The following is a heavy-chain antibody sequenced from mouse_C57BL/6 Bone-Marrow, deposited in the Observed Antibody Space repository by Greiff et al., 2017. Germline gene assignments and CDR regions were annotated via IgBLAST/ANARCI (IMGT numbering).Heavy chain of an antibody. CDR3: ARGLRRGFAD. CDR1: GYSITSGYY. J-gene: IGHJ3*01. V-gene: IGHV3-6*01. D-gene: IGHD2-4*01. CDR2: ISYDGSN. Sequence: VQLKQSGPGLVKPSQSLSLTCSVTGYSITSGYYWNWIRQFPGNKLEWTGYISYDGSNNYNPSLKNRIPITRDTSKNQFFLKLNSVTTEDTATXYCARGLRRGFADWGQGTLVTVSA.